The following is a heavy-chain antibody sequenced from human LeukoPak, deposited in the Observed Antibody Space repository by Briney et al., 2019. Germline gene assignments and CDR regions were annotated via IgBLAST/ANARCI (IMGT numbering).Heavy chain of an antibody. J-gene: IGHJ6*03. CDR1: GFTFSSYS. CDR2: ISSSSSYI. CDR3: ARDPYTVYYMDV. Sequence: PGGSLRLSCAASGFTFSSYSMNWVRQAPGKGLEWVSSISSSSSYIYYADSVKGRLTISRDNAKNSLYLQMNSLRAEDTAVYYCARDPYTVYYMDVWGKGTTVTVSS. D-gene: IGHD2-2*02. V-gene: IGHV3-21*01.